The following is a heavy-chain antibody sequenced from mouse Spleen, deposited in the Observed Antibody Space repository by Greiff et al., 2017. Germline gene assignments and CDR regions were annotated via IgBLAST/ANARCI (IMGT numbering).Heavy chain of an antibody. CDR3: ARTLERFAY. D-gene: IGHD4-1*01. Sequence: EVQLQQSGPELVKPGASVKISCKASGYSFTGYYMNWVKQSPEKSLEWIGEINPSTGGTTYNQKFKAKATLTVDKSSSTAYMQLKSLTSEDSAVYYCARTLERFAYWGQGTLVTVSA. CDR1: GYSFTGYY. J-gene: IGHJ3*01. V-gene: IGHV1-42*01. CDR2: INPSTGGT.